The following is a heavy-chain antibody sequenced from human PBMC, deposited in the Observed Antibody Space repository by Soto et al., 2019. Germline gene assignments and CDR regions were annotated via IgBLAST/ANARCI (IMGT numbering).Heavy chain of an antibody. CDR1: GFTFSSYA. Sequence: VGSLRLSCAASGFTFSSYAMHWVRQAPGKGLEWVAVISYDGSNKYYADSVKGRFTISRDNSKNTLYLQMNSLRAEDTAVYYCAKSNPLHSDYWGQGTLVTVSS. J-gene: IGHJ4*02. V-gene: IGHV3-30*18. CDR3: AKSNPLHSDY. CDR2: ISYDGSNK.